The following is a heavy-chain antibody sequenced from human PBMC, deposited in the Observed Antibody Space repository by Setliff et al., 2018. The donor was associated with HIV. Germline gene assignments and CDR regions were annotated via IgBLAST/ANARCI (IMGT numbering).Heavy chain of an antibody. CDR2: ISAHNGKT. Sequence: ASVKVSCKASGYTFTNFDISWVRQAPGQGLEWMGCISAHNGKTNYAQTFQGRVTMTSDTSTTTAYMELRTLRSDDAAVYYCARGGQSPYYYGSGSPHDPFDIWGQGTMVTVSS. CDR1: GYTFTNFD. D-gene: IGHD3-10*01. J-gene: IGHJ3*02. CDR3: ARGGQSPYYYGSGSPHDPFDI. V-gene: IGHV1-18*01.